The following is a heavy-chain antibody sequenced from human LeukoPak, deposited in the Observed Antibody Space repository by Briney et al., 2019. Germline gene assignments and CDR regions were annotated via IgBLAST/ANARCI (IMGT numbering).Heavy chain of an antibody. CDR2: FDPEDGET. V-gene: IGHV1-24*01. D-gene: IGHD1-26*01. CDR1: GYTLTELS. J-gene: IGHJ4*02. Sequence: ASVKVSCKVSGYTLTELSMHWVRQAPGKGLEWMGGFDPEDGETIYAQKFQGRVTMTEDTSTDTAYMELSSLRSEDTAVYYCATDQGSGSYYDYFDYWGQGTLVTVSS. CDR3: ATDQGSGSYYDYFDY.